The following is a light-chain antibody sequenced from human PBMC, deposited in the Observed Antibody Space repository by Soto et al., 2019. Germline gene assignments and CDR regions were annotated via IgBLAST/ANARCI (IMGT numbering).Light chain of an antibody. CDR1: QSVSSY. V-gene: IGKV3-15*01. Sequence: MTMSLATVSVSPGERATLSCRASQSVSSYLAWYQQKPGQAPRLLIYGASTWATGIPARFSGSGSDTEFTLTISSLQSEDFAVYYCQQYNKWPPTFGPGTKVDIK. CDR2: GAS. CDR3: QQYNKWPPT. J-gene: IGKJ3*01.